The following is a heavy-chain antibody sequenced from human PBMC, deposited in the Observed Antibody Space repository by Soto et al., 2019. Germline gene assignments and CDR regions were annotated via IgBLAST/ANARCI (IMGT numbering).Heavy chain of an antibody. J-gene: IGHJ5*02. CDR3: APYVATAPAGWYAP. CDR1: GFSLSTSGVG. Sequence: QITLKASGPTLVKPTQTLTLTCTFSGFSLSTSGVGVGWFRQPPGNALEWLALIYWDDDNRYSPSLKSRLTITKETSKNQVVLTVTDMDPMDTATYSCAPYVATAPAGWYAPWGQRTLVIVSS. D-gene: IGHD3-10*02. CDR2: IYWDDDN. V-gene: IGHV2-5*02.